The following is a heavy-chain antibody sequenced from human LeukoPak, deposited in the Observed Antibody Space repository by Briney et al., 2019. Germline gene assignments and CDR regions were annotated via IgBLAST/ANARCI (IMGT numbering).Heavy chain of an antibody. CDR1: GGSISSGGYY. CDR3: AREGDTGGFDY. Sequence: SETLSLTCTVSGGSISSGGYYWSWIRQHPGKGLEWIGYIYYSGSTYYNPSLKSRVTISVDTSKNQFSLKLSSVTAADTAVYYCAREGDTGGFDYWGRGTLVTVSS. D-gene: IGHD3-9*01. V-gene: IGHV4-31*03. J-gene: IGHJ2*01. CDR2: IYYSGST.